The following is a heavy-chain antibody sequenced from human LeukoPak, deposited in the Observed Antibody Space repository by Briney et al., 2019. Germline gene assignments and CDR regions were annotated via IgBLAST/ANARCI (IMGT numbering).Heavy chain of an antibody. J-gene: IGHJ4*02. D-gene: IGHD2-2*01. V-gene: IGHV1-18*01. CDR3: ASGTTDIVVVPATLRNYYFDY. Sequence: ASVKVSCKASGYTFNNYGISWVRQAPGQGLEWMGWISAYNGNTKYAQKFQGRVTMTTDTSTSTAYMELSSLRSEDTAVYYCASGTTDIVVVPATLRNYYFDYWGQGTLVTVSS. CDR2: ISAYNGNT. CDR1: GYTFNNYG.